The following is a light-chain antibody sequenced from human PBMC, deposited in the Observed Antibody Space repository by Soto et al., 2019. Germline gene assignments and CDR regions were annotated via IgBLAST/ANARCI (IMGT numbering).Light chain of an antibody. J-gene: IGLJ2*01. CDR3: CSYAGQRVV. Sequence: QSVLTQPASVSGSPGQSITISCTGTSSDVGSYNVVSWYQQHPGKAPKLMIYEGNKRPSGVSNRFSGSKSGNTASLTISGLQAEDEADYCCSYAGQRVVFGGGTKLTVL. CDR1: SSDVGSYNV. CDR2: EGN. V-gene: IGLV2-23*01.